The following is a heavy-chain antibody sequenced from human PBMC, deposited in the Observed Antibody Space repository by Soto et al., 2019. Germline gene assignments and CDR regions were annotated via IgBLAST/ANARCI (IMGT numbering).Heavy chain of an antibody. CDR3: ARLSAPTGSYYTAPFDY. CDR1: GFTVSSNY. J-gene: IGHJ4*02. D-gene: IGHD3-10*01. Sequence: LRLSFAASGFTVSSNYMTWVRQAPGKGLEWVSVIYSGGTTHYADSFQGRFTISRDSSKNTLYLHMNSLRAEDTAVYYCARLSAPTGSYYTAPFDYWGQGTLVTVSS. V-gene: IGHV3-53*05. CDR2: IYSGGTT.